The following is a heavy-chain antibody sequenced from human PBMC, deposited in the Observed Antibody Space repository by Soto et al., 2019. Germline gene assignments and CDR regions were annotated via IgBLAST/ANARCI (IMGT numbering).Heavy chain of an antibody. CDR2: IVPIIGPA. J-gene: IGHJ4*02. CDR3: ALAAKRYFDS. V-gene: IGHV1-69*06. CDR1: GGTFNTFA. Sequence: QVQLVQSGAEVKKPGSSVNVSCKASGGTFNTFAISWLRQAPGQGLEYLGGIVPIIGPALYAQRFQGTVTITTDKSTNTAYLELTSLSSEDTAVYYWALAAKRYFDSWGQGTQVTVSS.